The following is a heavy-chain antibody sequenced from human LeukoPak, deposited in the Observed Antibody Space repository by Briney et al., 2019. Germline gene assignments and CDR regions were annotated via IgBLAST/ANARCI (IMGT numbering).Heavy chain of an antibody. Sequence: GGSLRLSCAASGFTFDDYAMHWVRQAPGKGLEWASGLSWNGGSIGYADSVKGRFTISRDNAKNSLYLQMNSLRADDMALYYCAKGKGATLVYYMDVWGKGTTVTVSS. CDR3: AKGKGATLVYYMDV. D-gene: IGHD1-26*01. CDR2: LSWNGGSI. CDR1: GFTFDDYA. J-gene: IGHJ6*03. V-gene: IGHV3-9*03.